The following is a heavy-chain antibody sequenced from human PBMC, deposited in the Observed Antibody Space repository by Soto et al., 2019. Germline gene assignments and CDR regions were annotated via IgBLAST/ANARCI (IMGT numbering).Heavy chain of an antibody. D-gene: IGHD3-10*01. CDR1: GFTFSSYA. J-gene: IGHJ4*02. V-gene: IGHV3-23*01. CDR3: AKDSWFGELSSPVDY. Sequence: GGSLRLSCAASGFTFSSYAMSWVRQAPGKGLEWVSAISGSGGSTYYADSVKGRFTISRDNSKNTLYLQMNSLRAEDTAVYYCAKDSWFGELSSPVDYWGQGTLVTVSS. CDR2: ISGSGGST.